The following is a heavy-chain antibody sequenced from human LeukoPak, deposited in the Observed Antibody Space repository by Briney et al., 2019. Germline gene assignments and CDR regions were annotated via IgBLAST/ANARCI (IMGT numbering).Heavy chain of an antibody. CDR3: ARDGGGGAVAGPSPHFDY. CDR2: IWYDGSNK. D-gene: IGHD6-19*01. CDR1: GFTFTSDV. J-gene: IGHJ4*02. Sequence: QPGRSLRLSCAASGFTFTSDVMPWVRQAPGQGLEWVAVIWYDGSNKYYADSVKGRFTSSIDNSKNTLNLQMNSLRGEDTAVYYCARDGGGGAVAGPSPHFDYWGQGTLVTVSS. V-gene: IGHV3-33*01.